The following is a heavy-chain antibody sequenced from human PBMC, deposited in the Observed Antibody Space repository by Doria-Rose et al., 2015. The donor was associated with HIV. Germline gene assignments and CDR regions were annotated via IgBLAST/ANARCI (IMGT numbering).Heavy chain of an antibody. V-gene: IGHV3-21*01. D-gene: IGHD3-10*01. CDR2: ISSTSAYI. CDR1: GFTFSSHR. J-gene: IGHJ4*02. Sequence: VQLVQSGGGLVRPGGSLRLSCATSGFTFSSHRINWVRQAPGKVLEWVASISSTSAYIGDADSGRGQVTISRDNARNSLYLQMDSLRAEDTAIYYCATGVTLDYWGQGTLVTVSS. CDR3: ATGVTLDY.